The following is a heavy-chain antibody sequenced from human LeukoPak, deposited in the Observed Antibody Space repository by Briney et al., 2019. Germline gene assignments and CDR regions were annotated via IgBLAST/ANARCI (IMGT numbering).Heavy chain of an antibody. V-gene: IGHV4-61*01. D-gene: IGHD3-22*01. J-gene: IGHJ4*02. CDR1: GGYVNRGTFF. CDR3: ARSPSGYRFDS. CDR2: ISNSGST. Sequence: SETLSLTCAVSGGYVNRGTFFWTWIRKPPGKGLEWIGYISNSGSTNYHPSLKSRVTISSDTSKSQFTLKLTSVTAADTAVYYCARSPSGYRFDSWGQGTLVTVSS.